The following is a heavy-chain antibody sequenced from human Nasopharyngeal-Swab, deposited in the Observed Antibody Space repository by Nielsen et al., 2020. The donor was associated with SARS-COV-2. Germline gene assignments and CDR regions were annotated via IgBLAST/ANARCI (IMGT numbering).Heavy chain of an antibody. CDR2: INTNTGNP. D-gene: IGHD3-10*01. CDR3: ARGGNRGVFNWFDP. Sequence: WVRQAPGQGLEWMGWINTNTGNPTCAQGFTGRFVFSLDTSVSTAYLQISSLKAEDTAVYYCARGGNRGVFNWFDPWGQGTLVTVSS. V-gene: IGHV7-4-1*02. J-gene: IGHJ5*02.